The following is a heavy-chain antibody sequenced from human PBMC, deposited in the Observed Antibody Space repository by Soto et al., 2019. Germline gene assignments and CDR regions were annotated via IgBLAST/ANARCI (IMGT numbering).Heavy chain of an antibody. CDR1: GFTFSSYS. J-gene: IGHJ4*02. CDR2: SSSSTI. D-gene: IGHD6-13*01. Sequence: EVQLVESGGGLVQPGGSLRLSCAASGFTFSSYSMNWVRQAPGKRLEWVSYSSSSTIYYADSVKGRFTISRDNAKNSLYLQMNSLRAEDTAVYYCARVYPLWTAAGDYWGQGTLVTVSS. V-gene: IGHV3-48*01. CDR3: ARVYPLWTAAGDY.